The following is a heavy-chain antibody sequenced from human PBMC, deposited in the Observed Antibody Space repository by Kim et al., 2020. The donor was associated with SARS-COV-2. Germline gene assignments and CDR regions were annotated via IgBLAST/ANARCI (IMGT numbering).Heavy chain of an antibody. Sequence: NGNTNYSQKFQGRVTMTTDTSTTTAYMELRSLRSDDTALYYCARGRQGGYWGQGTLVTVSS. CDR3: ARGRQGGY. CDR2: NGNT. J-gene: IGHJ4*02. D-gene: IGHD3-16*01. V-gene: IGHV1-18*01.